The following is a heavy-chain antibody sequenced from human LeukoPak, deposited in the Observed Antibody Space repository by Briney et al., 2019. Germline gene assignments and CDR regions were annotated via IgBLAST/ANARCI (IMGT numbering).Heavy chain of an antibody. J-gene: IGHJ4*02. V-gene: IGHV4-34*01. CDR1: GFSVSDIYC. CDR3: ASGVLGAVEMATITYSYLAYFDY. Sequence: SETLSLTCTVSGFSVSDIYCWGWIRQPPGKGLEWIGEINHSGSTNCNPSLKSRVTISVDTSKNQFSLKLSSVTAADTAVYYCASGVLGAVEMATITYSYLAYFDYWGQGTLVTVSS. CDR2: INHSGST. D-gene: IGHD5-24*01.